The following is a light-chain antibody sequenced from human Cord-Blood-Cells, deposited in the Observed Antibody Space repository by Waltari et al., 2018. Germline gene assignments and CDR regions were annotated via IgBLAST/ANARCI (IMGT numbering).Light chain of an antibody. Sequence: QTVVTQEPSFSVSPGGTVTLTCGLSSGSVSTSYYPSCYQQTPGQAPRTLIYSTNTRPSGVPDRFSGSILGNKAALTITGAQADDESDYYCVLYMGSGTWVFGGGTKLTVL. CDR3: VLYMGSGTWV. CDR2: STN. J-gene: IGLJ3*02. CDR1: SGSVSTSYY. V-gene: IGLV8-61*01.